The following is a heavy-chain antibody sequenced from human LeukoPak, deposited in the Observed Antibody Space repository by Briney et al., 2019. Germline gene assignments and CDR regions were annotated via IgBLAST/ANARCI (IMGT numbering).Heavy chain of an antibody. Sequence: GGSLRLSCAASGFTFSSNYMSWVRQAPGKGLEWVSVIYSGGSTYYADSVKGRFTISRDNSKNTLYLQMNSLRAEDTAVYYCASVSYYYDSSGYYFDYWGQGTLVTVSS. CDR3: ASVSYYYDSSGYYFDY. CDR1: GFTFSSNY. CDR2: IYSGGST. V-gene: IGHV3-53*01. D-gene: IGHD3-22*01. J-gene: IGHJ4*02.